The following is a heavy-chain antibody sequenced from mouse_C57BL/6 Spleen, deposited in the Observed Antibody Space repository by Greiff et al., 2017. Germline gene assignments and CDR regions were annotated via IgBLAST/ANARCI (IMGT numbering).Heavy chain of an antibody. CDR2: ISYDGSN. CDR3: AREGYYNNYDAMDD. J-gene: IGHJ4*01. Sequence: EVPLQPSGPGLVKPSQSLSLTCSVTGYSITRGYYWNWIRQFPGNKLEWMGYISYDGSNHYKPSLKNRISLTRDKSKNQMCLKLNSVTTEDTATYYCAREGYYNNYDAMDDWGQRTSVTVSS. D-gene: IGHD2-5*01. V-gene: IGHV3-6*01. CDR1: GYSITRGYY.